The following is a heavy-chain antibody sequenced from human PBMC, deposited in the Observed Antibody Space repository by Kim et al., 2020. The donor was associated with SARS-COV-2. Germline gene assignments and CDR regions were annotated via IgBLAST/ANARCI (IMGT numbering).Heavy chain of an antibody. Sequence: GGSLRLSCAASGFSFSDYDMNWVRQAPGKGLEWVSYISNTGNIIYYRDSMKGRFTVSRDNAKNSLYLQMNTLRADDTAIYYCARQPPGSGLHYFYGMDVWGQGTTVTISS. CDR3: ARQPPGSGLHYFYGMDV. J-gene: IGHJ6*02. V-gene: IGHV3-48*03. CDR2: ISNTGNII. D-gene: IGHD3-10*01. CDR1: GFSFSDYD.